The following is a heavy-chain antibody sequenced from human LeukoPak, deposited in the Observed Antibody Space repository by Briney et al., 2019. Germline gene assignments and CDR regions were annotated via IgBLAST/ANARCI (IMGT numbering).Heavy chain of an antibody. Sequence: ASLKVSCKTSGYSFSTLDINWVRQATGQGLEWMGWMNPNSDNTNYEQKFQGRLTMTRGTSISTAYMELSSLRSEDTAVYYCARGGILVQGVTILYGMDVWGQGTTVTVSS. D-gene: IGHD3-10*01. CDR1: GYSFSTLD. CDR3: ARGGILVQGVTILYGMDV. CDR2: MNPNSDNT. V-gene: IGHV1-8*01. J-gene: IGHJ6*02.